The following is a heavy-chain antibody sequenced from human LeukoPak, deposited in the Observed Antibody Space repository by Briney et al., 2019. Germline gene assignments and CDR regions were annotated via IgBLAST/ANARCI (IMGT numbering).Heavy chain of an antibody. CDR3: ARWVYGDYQHYYGMDV. Sequence: SVKLSCKASGGTFTSYAISWVRQAPGQGLEWMGRIIPILGIANYAQKFQGRVTITSDKSTSTAYMELSSLRSEDTAVYYCARWVYGDYQHYYGMDVWGQGTTVTVSS. V-gene: IGHV1-69*04. J-gene: IGHJ6*02. CDR1: GGTFTSYA. D-gene: IGHD4-17*01. CDR2: IIPILGIA.